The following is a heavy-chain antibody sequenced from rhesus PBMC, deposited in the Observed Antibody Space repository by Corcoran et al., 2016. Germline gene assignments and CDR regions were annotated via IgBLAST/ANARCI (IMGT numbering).Heavy chain of an antibody. D-gene: IGHD2-15*01. CDR2: IRSKAYSGTA. V-gene: IGHV3-184*01. CDR3: TKDQYSFDY. CDR1: GFTFSDYY. J-gene: IGHJ4*01. Sequence: EVQLVESGGGLVQPGGSLRLSCAASGFTFSDYYMYWVRQAPGKGLEWGGFIRSKAYSGTASYVASVKGRFTISRDDSNSVAYLQMSSLKTEDTAVDYCTKDQYSFDYWGQGVLVTVSS.